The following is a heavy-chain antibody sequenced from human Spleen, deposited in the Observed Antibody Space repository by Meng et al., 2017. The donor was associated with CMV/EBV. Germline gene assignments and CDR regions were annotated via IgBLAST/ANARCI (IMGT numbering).Heavy chain of an antibody. V-gene: IGHV3-30-3*02. J-gene: IGHJ5*02. CDR2: ISHDGSSK. D-gene: IGHD3-3*01. Sequence: GGSLRLSCATSGFTFNSYGMHWVRQAPGKGLEWVAVISHDGSSKFYADSVKGRFTISRDNSKNTLYLQMNSLGAVDTAVYYCAKTVGNYDFWSGTAGWFDPWGQGTLVTVSS. CDR3: AKTVGNYDFWSGTAGWFDP. CDR1: GFTFNSYG.